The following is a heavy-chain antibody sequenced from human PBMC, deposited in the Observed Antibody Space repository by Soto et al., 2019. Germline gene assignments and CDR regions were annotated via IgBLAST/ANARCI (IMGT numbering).Heavy chain of an antibody. CDR3: AKERAVPSTIDY. J-gene: IGHJ4*02. CDR1: GFTFSRYI. D-gene: IGHD6-19*01. Sequence: EVQLLESGGGLVQPGGSLRLSCAASGFTFSRYIMSWVRQAPGKGLEWVSGISGSGASTYYADSVKGRFTISRDNSKTTLFLQMNSLRAEDTAIYFCAKERAVPSTIDYWGQGPMVTVSS. V-gene: IGHV3-23*01. CDR2: ISGSGAST.